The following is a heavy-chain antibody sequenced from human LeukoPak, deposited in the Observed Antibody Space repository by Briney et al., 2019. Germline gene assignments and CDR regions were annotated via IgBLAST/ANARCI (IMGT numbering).Heavy chain of an antibody. J-gene: IGHJ4*02. CDR3: TRDYDYVWGSYRPFDY. CDR1: GLPFNSYS. D-gene: IGHD3-16*02. Sequence: PGGSLRLSCAASGLPFNSYSMNWVRQAPGKGLEWISYISNRNVIYYADSVQGRFTISRDNAKNSVYLQMNSLRVEDTAVYYCTRDYDYVWGSYRPFDYWGQGTLVAVSS. CDR2: ISNRNVI. V-gene: IGHV3-48*01.